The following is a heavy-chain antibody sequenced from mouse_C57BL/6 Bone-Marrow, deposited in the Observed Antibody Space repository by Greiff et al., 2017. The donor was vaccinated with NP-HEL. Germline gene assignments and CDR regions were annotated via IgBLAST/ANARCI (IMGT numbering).Heavy chain of an antibody. CDR1: GYTFTDYY. V-gene: IGHV1-19*01. D-gene: IGHD2-4*01. Sequence: VQLQQSGAELMKPGASVKLSCKATGYTFTDYYMNWVKQSHGKSLEWIGVINPYNGGTSYNQKFKGKATLTVDKSSSTAYMELNSLTSEDSAVYYCAIRSYYDYDWFAYWGQGTLVTVSA. CDR3: AIRSYYDYDWFAY. CDR2: INPYNGGT. J-gene: IGHJ3*01.